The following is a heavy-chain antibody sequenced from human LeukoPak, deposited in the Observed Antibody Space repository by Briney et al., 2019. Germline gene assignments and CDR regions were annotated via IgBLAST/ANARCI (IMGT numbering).Heavy chain of an antibody. Sequence: SQTLSLTCTVSGGSISSSSYYWGWIRQPPGKGLEWIGSIYYSGSTYYNPSLKSRVTISVDTSKNQFSLKLSSVTAADTAVYYCARGIVGATPGYFDYWGQGTLVTVSS. CDR2: IYYSGST. J-gene: IGHJ4*02. CDR3: ARGIVGATPGYFDY. CDR1: GGSISSSSYY. V-gene: IGHV4-39*07. D-gene: IGHD1-26*01.